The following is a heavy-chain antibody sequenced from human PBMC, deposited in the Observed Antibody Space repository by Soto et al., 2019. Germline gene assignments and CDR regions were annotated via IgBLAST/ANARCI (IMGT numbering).Heavy chain of an antibody. Sequence: EVQLVESGGGLVQPGGSLRLSYAASGFTVSSNYMSWVRQAPGKGLEWVSVIYSGGSTYYADSVKGRFTISRHNSKNTLYLQMNSLRAEDTAVYYCAREQDGYNFDYFDYWGQGTLVTVSS. CDR2: IYSGGST. J-gene: IGHJ4*02. CDR1: GFTVSSNY. D-gene: IGHD5-12*01. V-gene: IGHV3-53*04. CDR3: AREQDGYNFDYFDY.